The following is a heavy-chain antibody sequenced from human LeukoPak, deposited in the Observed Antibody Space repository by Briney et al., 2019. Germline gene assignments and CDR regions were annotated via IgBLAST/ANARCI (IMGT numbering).Heavy chain of an antibody. Sequence: PGGSLRLSCATSGFIFSNAWMSWVRQAPGKGLEWVGRIKTKTDSGTTDYAAPVKGRFTISRDDSKNTLYLQVNSLKTEDTAVYYCTTEKGYSSSLTFDFWGQGTLVTVSS. CDR3: TTEKGYSSSLTFDF. CDR1: GFIFSNAW. D-gene: IGHD6-6*01. V-gene: IGHV3-15*01. CDR2: IKTKTDSGTT. J-gene: IGHJ4*02.